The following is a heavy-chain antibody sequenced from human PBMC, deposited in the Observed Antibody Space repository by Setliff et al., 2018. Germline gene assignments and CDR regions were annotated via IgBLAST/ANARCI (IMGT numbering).Heavy chain of an antibody. Sequence: GSLRLSCAASGFTFDGYDMNWVRQAPGKRLEWISYISYSGNTEYYADSVKGRFTISRDNAKNSLYLQMHTLRAEDTAVYYCARDGSSSGSFYPEYFQHWGLGTLVTVSS. CDR3: ARDGSSSGSFYPEYFQH. J-gene: IGHJ1*01. V-gene: IGHV3-48*03. CDR2: ISYSGNTE. CDR1: GFTFDGYD. D-gene: IGHD1-26*01.